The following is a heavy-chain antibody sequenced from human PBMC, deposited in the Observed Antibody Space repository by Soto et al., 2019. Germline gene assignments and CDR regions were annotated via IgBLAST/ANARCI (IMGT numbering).Heavy chain of an antibody. CDR3: ARDSTVTTFGGFDI. J-gene: IGHJ3*02. Sequence: QVQLVESGGGVVQPGMSLKLSCAASRFTFSRYGMHWVRQAPGKGLEWVSVIWYDGSNKYYADSVKGRFTISRDNSENTLYLQMNSLRAEDTAVYYCARDSTVTTFGGFDIWGQGAMVTVSS. CDR1: RFTFSRYG. CDR2: IWYDGSNK. D-gene: IGHD4-17*01. V-gene: IGHV3-33*01.